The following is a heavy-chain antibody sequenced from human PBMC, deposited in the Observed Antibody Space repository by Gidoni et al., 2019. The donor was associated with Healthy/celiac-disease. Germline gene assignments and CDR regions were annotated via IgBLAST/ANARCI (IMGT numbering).Heavy chain of an antibody. Sequence: EVQLVESGGGLVKPGGSLILSCAASGFPFSSYSMNWVRQAPGKGLEWVSSISSSSSYIYYADSVKGRFTISRDNAKNSRYLQMNSLRAEDTAVYYCARDGGIVGATDYWGQGTLVTVSS. J-gene: IGHJ4*02. CDR1: GFPFSSYS. V-gene: IGHV3-21*01. D-gene: IGHD1-26*01. CDR2: ISSSSSYI. CDR3: ARDGGIVGATDY.